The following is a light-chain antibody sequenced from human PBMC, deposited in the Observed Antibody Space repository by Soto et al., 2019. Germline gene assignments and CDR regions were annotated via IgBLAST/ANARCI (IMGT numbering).Light chain of an antibody. CDR2: DAS. V-gene: IGKV3-11*01. CDR3: QQRSSWPLT. J-gene: IGKJ4*01. CDR1: QSVSSY. Sequence: EIVLTQSPATLSLSPGERATLSCRASQSVSSYLAWYQQKPGQAPRLLIYDASNRATGIPARFSGSGSGTDFTLTISSLEPEVFAVYYCQQRSSWPLTFGGGTKVEIK.